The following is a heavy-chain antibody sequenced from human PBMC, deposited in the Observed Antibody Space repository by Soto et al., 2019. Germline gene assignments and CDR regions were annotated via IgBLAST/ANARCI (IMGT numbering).Heavy chain of an antibody. D-gene: IGHD7-27*01. J-gene: IGHJ4*02. CDR1: GYTFISYG. V-gene: IGHV1-18*01. Sequence: QVQLVQSGAEVKKTGASVEVSCKASGYTFISYGISWVRQAPGQGLEWMGWISPYNGKTNYAQTFQSRAGMTTTRSTSTDYIELSSLRSDDTAVYYCARARLSTRWLGLLGTGSPGVEIDFWGQGTLVTVSS. CDR3: ARARLSTRWLGLLGTGSPGVEIDF. CDR2: ISPYNGKT.